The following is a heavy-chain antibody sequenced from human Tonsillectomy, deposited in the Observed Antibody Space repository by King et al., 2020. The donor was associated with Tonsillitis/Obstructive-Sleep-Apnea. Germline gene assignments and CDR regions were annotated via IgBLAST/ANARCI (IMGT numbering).Heavy chain of an antibody. D-gene: IGHD2-15*01. CDR1: NDSISTYY. Sequence: QLQESGPGLVKPSETLSLTCTVSNDSISTYYWSWIRQPPGRGLEWIGNIYFNGITKYNPSLKSRVAISVDTSKNQFSLKMTSVTAADTAMNYCARGLTGLSTYYFYYMDVWGKGNAVTVSS. CDR3: ARGLTGLSTYYFYYMDV. CDR2: IYFNGIT. J-gene: IGHJ6*03. V-gene: IGHV4-59*01.